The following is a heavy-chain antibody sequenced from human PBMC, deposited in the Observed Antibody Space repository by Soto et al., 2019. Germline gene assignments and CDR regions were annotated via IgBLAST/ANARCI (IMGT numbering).Heavy chain of an antibody. CDR2: IKEDGSEK. V-gene: IGHV3-7*05. CDR3: VTDYLGY. CDR1: TFSFSSHW. J-gene: IGHJ4*02. Sequence: EVQLVESGGGLVQPGGSLRLSCAASTFSFSSHWMSWVRQAPGKGLEWVANIKEDGSEKYYVDSVKGRFIISRENAKNSLYLQMNSLRAEDTAMYYCVTDYLGYWGQGTLVTVSS. D-gene: IGHD3-16*01.